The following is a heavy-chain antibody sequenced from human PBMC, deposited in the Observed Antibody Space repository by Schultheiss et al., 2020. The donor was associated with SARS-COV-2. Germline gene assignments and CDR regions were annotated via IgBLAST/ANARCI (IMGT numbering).Heavy chain of an antibody. V-gene: IGHV1-69*01. Sequence: VKVSCKASGGTFSSYAISWVRQAPGQGLEWMGGIIPIFGTANYAQKFQGRVTITADESTSTAYMELSSLRSEDTAVYYCARDHYDFWSGYVSYWYFDLWGRGTLVTVSS. CDR1: GGTFSSYA. D-gene: IGHD3-3*01. J-gene: IGHJ2*01. CDR3: ARDHYDFWSGYVSYWYFDL. CDR2: IIPIFGTA.